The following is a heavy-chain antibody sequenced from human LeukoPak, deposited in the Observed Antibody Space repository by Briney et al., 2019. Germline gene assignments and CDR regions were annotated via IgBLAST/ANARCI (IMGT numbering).Heavy chain of an antibody. J-gene: IGHJ3*01. D-gene: IGHD6-6*01. CDR1: GFTFSSYW. CDR2: IKEDGNEK. CDR3: ARDRGLAPRLDAFDF. V-gene: IGHV3-7*05. Sequence: GGSLRLSCAAPGFTFSSYWMSWVRQAPGKGLEWVANIKEDGNEKYYVDSVKGRFTISRDNAKNSLYLQMNSLRAEDTAVYYCARDRGLAPRLDAFDFWGQGTMLSVSS.